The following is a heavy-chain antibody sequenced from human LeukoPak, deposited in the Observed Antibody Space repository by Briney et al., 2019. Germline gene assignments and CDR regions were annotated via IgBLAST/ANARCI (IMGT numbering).Heavy chain of an antibody. CDR3: ARDLPADTGYETHDY. CDR1: GYTFTNYA. D-gene: IGHD5-12*01. CDR2: TSAYNGNT. J-gene: IGHJ4*02. V-gene: IGHV1-18*01. Sequence: WASVKVSCKTSGYTFTNYAISWVRQAPGQGLEWMGWTSAYNGNTDYAQKFQGRVTMTTDTTTSTAYMELRSLRSDDTAVYYCARDLPADTGYETHDYWGQGTLVTVSS.